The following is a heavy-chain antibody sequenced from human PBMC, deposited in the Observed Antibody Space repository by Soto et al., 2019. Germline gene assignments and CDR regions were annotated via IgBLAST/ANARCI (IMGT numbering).Heavy chain of an antibody. CDR3: AGGRDGGGAS. V-gene: IGHV4-34*01. D-gene: IGHD4-17*01. CDR2: INPSGST. J-gene: IGHJ5*02. CDR1: GGSLSGNY. Sequence: SETLSLTCGVYGGSLSGNYWSWIRQPPGEGLEWIGEINPSGSTNYSPSLKSRATISADTSKNQFSLKLSSVIAADTAVYYCAGGRDGGGASWGQGTLVTVSS.